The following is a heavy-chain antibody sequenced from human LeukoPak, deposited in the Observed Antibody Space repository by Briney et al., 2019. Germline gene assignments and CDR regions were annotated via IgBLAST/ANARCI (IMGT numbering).Heavy chain of an antibody. Sequence: PGGSLRLSCAASGFTFSSYSMNWVRQAPGKGLEWVSSINSSSSYTYYADSVKGRFTISRDNAKNSLYMQMNSLRAEDTAVYYCARVIQTFYYDSSGYSSSASNDFWGQGTLVTVSS. J-gene: IGHJ4*02. D-gene: IGHD3-22*01. V-gene: IGHV3-21*01. CDR3: ARVIQTFYYDSSGYSSSASNDF. CDR2: INSSSSYT. CDR1: GFTFSSYS.